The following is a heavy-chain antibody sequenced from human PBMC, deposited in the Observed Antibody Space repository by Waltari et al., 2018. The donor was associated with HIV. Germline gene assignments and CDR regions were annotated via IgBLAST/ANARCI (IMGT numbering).Heavy chain of an antibody. D-gene: IGHD2-21*02. CDR3: ARLRGDRTAVIDY. CDR2: IYYSGKT. V-gene: IGHV4-59*08. CDR1: GDPMTGYH. J-gene: IGHJ4*02. Sequence: QVQLQESGPGLVKPSETLSLTCSVSGDPMTGYHWLWIRQTPGKGLESIGYIYYSGKTNYNPSLRIRVDISVDTSMSQFYLKLNSVTAADTAVYFCARLRGDRTAVIDYWGQGTLVTVSS.